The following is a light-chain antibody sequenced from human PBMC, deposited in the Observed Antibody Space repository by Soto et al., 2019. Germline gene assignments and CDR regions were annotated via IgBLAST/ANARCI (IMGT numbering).Light chain of an antibody. J-gene: IGKJ5*01. Sequence: DIQLTQSPSFLSASVGDRVTITCRASQGISSYFSWYQQKPGKAPKLLIYAASTLQSGVPSRFSGSGSGTEFTLTISSLQPADYATYYCQQLNNYPLITFGQGTRLEIK. CDR1: QGISSY. CDR3: QQLNNYPLIT. V-gene: IGKV1-9*01. CDR2: AAS.